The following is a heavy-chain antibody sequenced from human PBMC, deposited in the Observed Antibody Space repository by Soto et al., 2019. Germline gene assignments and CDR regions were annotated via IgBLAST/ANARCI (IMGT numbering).Heavy chain of an antibody. CDR3: ATSKGWDGYIGGGRFDY. V-gene: IGHV3-23*04. CDR2: ISGSGGST. CDR1: GFTFSSYW. D-gene: IGHD3-16*01. J-gene: IGHJ4*02. Sequence: EVQLVESGGGLVQPGGSLRLSCAASGFTFSSYWMHWVRQAPGKGLVWVSAISGSGGSTYYADSVKGRFTISRDNSKNTLYLQMNSLRAEDTAVYYCATSKGWDGYIGGGRFDYWGQGTLVTVSS.